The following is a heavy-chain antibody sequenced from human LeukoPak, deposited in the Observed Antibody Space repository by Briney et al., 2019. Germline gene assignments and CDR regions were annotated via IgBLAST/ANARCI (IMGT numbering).Heavy chain of an antibody. CDR2: IYYSGST. Sequence: NPSETLSLTCSVSGASINTYYWSWIRQPPGKGLEWIGYIYYSGSTNYNPSLKSRVTMSVDRSERRFSPKLSSVTAADTAVYYCARHRVQLERRSAFDIWGQGTMLTVSS. J-gene: IGHJ3*02. D-gene: IGHD1-1*01. CDR1: GASINTYY. CDR3: ARHRVQLERRSAFDI. V-gene: IGHV4-59*08.